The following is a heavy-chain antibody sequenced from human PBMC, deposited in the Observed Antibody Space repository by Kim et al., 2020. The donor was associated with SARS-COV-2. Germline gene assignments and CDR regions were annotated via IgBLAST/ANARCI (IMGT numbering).Heavy chain of an antibody. D-gene: IGHD2-21*02. CDR3: ASSPPIVVVTATDFSYYYYGMDV. V-gene: IGHV3-33*01. CDR2: IWYDGSNK. CDR1: GFTFSSYG. J-gene: IGHJ6*02. Sequence: GGSLRLSCAASGFTFSSYGMHWVRQAPGKGLEWVAVIWYDGSNKYYADSVKGRFSISRDNSKNTLYLQMNSLRAEDTAVYYCASSPPIVVVTATDFSYYYYGMDVWGQGTTVTVSS.